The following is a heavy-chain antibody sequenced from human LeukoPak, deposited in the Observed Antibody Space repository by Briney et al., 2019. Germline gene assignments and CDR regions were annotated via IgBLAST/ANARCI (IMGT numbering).Heavy chain of an antibody. CDR3: AKGGGGHCSGGFCSNFDY. Sequence: GGSLRLSCAVSGITLSNYGMTWVRQAPGKGLEWVAGNSDTGGRTNYADSVKSRFTISRDNSKMTLYLQMNSLRGEDTALYYCAKGGGGHCSGGFCSNFDYWGQGALVTVSA. V-gene: IGHV3-23*01. CDR2: NSDTGGRT. D-gene: IGHD2-15*01. J-gene: IGHJ4*02. CDR1: GITLSNYG.